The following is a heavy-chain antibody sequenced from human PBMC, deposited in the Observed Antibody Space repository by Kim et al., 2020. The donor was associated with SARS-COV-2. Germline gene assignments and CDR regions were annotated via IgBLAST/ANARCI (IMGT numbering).Heavy chain of an antibody. V-gene: IGHV3-15*01. Sequence: KPEGRTPDYAAPVKGRFTISRDDSKNTLYLQMNRLKTEDTAVYYCTTEADWGQGTLVTVSS. CDR2: KPEGRTP. CDR3: TTEAD. J-gene: IGHJ4*02.